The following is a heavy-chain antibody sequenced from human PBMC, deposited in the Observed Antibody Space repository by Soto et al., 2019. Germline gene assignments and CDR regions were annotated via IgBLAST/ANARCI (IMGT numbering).Heavy chain of an antibody. J-gene: IGHJ4*02. CDR3: ARVLIGVGATGFDY. CDR1: GFTFNNYA. D-gene: IGHD1-26*01. V-gene: IGHV3-30-3*01. Sequence: QVQLVESGGGVVQPGRSLRLSCAASGFTFNNYAMHWVRQAPGKGLEWVAVISYDGSNKYYVDSVKGRFTISRDNSKHTLYLQMNSLRAEDTAVYYCARVLIGVGATGFDYWGQGTLVTVSS. CDR2: ISYDGSNK.